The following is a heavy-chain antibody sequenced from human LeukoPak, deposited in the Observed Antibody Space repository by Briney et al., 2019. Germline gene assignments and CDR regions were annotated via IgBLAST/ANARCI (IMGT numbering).Heavy chain of an antibody. Sequence: PGGSLRLSCAASGFTFSSYGMHWVRQAPGKGLEWLAVIWYDGSNIYYADPGQGRFAISRDNSKNTLYLQINSLRAEDTAVYYFARARNDYDTSSFSALDYWGRGTLVTVSS. CDR3: ARARNDYDTSSFSALDY. V-gene: IGHV3-33*01. J-gene: IGHJ4*02. D-gene: IGHD3-22*01. CDR1: GFTFSSYG. CDR2: IWYDGSNI.